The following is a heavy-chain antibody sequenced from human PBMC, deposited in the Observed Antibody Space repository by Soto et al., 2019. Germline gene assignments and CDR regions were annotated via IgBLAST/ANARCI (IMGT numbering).Heavy chain of an antibody. V-gene: IGHV4-31*03. J-gene: IGHJ4*02. CDR2: IYYSGST. CDR1: GGSISSGGYY. Sequence: SETMSLTCTVSGGSISSGGYYWSWIRQHPGKGLEWIGYIYYSGSTYYNPSLKSRVTISVDTSKNQFSLKLSSVTAADTAVYYCARVKRSYDSSGYPPDYWGQGTLVNVSS. CDR3: ARVKRSYDSSGYPPDY. D-gene: IGHD3-22*01.